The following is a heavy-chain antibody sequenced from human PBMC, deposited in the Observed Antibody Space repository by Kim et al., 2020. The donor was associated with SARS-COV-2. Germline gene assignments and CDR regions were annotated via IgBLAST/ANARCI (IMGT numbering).Heavy chain of an antibody. V-gene: IGHV4-31*03. CDR3: ASSPFEAPDV. CDR1: GGSISSGGYY. Sequence: SETLSLTCTVSGGSISSGGYYWSWIRQHPGKGLEWIGYIYYSGSTYYNPSLKSRVTISVDTSKNQFSLKLSSVTAADTAVYYCASSPFEAPDVWGQGTTVTVSS. J-gene: IGHJ6*02. CDR2: IYYSGST.